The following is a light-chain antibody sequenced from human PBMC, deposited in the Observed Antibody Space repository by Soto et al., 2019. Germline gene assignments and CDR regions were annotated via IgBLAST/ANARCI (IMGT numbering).Light chain of an antibody. V-gene: IGLV2-23*02. CDR2: EVN. CDR1: SSDFGNYNL. CDR3: CSFTSSNTHV. J-gene: IGLJ1*01. Sequence: QSALTQPASVSGSPGQSITISCTGTSSDFGNYNLVSWYQQHPGKVPKLILFEVNKRPSGVSGRFSGSKSGNTASLTISGLQDDEEAAYYCCSFTSSNTHVFGTGTKVTV.